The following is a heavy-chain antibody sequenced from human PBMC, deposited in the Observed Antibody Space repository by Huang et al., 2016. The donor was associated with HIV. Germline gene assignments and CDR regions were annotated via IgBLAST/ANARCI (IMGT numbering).Heavy chain of an antibody. Sequence: EVQLVESGGGLVKPGGSLRLSCAASGFSLDSYNMYWVRQTPGKGRQCVSSISPSSSFIDYADSVKGRFSISRDNAKNSLYLQMNNLRGEDTAVYYCARDRGQQLSPFDSWGQGTLVTVSS. D-gene: IGHD6-13*01. J-gene: IGHJ4*02. CDR3: ARDRGQQLSPFDS. V-gene: IGHV3-21*01. CDR2: ISPSSSFI. CDR1: GFSLDSYN.